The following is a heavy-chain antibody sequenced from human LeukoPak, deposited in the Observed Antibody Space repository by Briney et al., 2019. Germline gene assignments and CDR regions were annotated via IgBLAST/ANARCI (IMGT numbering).Heavy chain of an antibody. CDR1: GFTFSSYE. V-gene: IGHV3-48*03. CDR3: ARDDILTGYPTPFDY. J-gene: IGHJ4*02. Sequence: GGSLRLSCAASGFTFSSYEMNWVRQAPGKGLEWVSYISSSGSTIYYADSVKGRFTISRDNAKNSLYLQMNSLRAEDTAVYYCARDDILTGYPTPFDYWGQGTLVTVSS. CDR2: ISSSGSTI. D-gene: IGHD3-9*01.